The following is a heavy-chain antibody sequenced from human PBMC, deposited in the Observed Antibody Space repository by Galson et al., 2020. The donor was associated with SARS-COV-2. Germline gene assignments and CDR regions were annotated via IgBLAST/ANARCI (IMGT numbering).Heavy chain of an antibody. Sequence: GESLKISCAASGFTVYSNYMNWVRQAPGKGLEWVSLIYTGGSTYYADSVKGRFTISRDNSKNTLYLQMDSLRAEDTAVYYCATQTQDTPLVINLAFDYWGQGTLVTGSS. D-gene: IGHD3-9*01. CDR2: IYTGGST. J-gene: IGHJ4*02. CDR3: ATQTQDTPLVINLAFDY. CDR1: GFTVYSNY. V-gene: IGHV3-53*01.